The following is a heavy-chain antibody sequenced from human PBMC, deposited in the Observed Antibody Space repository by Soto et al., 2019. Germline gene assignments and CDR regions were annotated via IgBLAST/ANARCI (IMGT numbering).Heavy chain of an antibody. CDR2: ISSGGSSI. V-gene: IGHV3-48*03. Sequence: EMQLVESGGGLVQPGGSLRLSCAASGFPFRSYEMNWVRQAPGKGLEWISYISSGGSSIYHAESVKGRFTISRDNANNSLFLQMNSLRADDTAVYYCVRDRRGKGPGWFDAWGQGTLVTVSS. CDR1: GFPFRSYE. J-gene: IGHJ5*02. D-gene: IGHD6-13*01. CDR3: VRDRRGKGPGWFDA.